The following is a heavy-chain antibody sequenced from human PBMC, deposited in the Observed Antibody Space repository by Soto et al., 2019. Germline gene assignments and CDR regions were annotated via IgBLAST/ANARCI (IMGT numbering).Heavy chain of an antibody. CDR1: GFTFTSYG. J-gene: IGHJ4*02. V-gene: IGHV3-23*01. CDR3: ARDVGLDSDDFFAY. CDR2: IRGDGGQT. D-gene: IGHD3-9*01. Sequence: GWSLRLSCTASGFTFTSYGMGWVRQAPGKGLQWVSTIRGDGGQTHYTDSVKGRFSISRDNSKNTVYLQMDSLRAEDTAMYLCARDVGLDSDDFFAYWGQGTQVTVSS.